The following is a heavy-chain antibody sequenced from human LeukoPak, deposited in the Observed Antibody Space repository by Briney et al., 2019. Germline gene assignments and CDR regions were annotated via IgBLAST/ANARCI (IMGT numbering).Heavy chain of an antibody. CDR2: IYPGDSDT. V-gene: IGHV5-51*01. J-gene: IGHJ6*03. CDR1: GYSFTSYW. CDR3: ARHTYYYGSQVGYYMDV. Sequence: GESLKISCKGSGYSFTSYWIGWVRQMPGKGLEWMGIIYPGDSDTRYSPSFQGQVTISADKSISTAYLQWSSLKASDTAMYYCARHTYYYGSQVGYYMDVWGKGTTVTVSS. D-gene: IGHD3-10*01.